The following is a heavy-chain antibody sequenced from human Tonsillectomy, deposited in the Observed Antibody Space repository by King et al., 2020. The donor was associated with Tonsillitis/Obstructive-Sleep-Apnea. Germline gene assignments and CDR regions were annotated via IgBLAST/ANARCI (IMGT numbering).Heavy chain of an antibody. CDR3: ARDLAPYSSGWYAFDI. CDR2: ISAYNGNT. CDR1: GYTFTSYG. D-gene: IGHD6-19*01. Sequence: QLVQSGAEVKKPGASVKVSCKASGYTFTSYGISWVRQAPGQGLEWMGWISAYNGNTNYAQKPKGRVTLTTDTTTSTAYMELRSLRSDDTAVYYCARDLAPYSSGWYAFDIWGQGTMVTVSS. J-gene: IGHJ3*02. V-gene: IGHV1-18*01.